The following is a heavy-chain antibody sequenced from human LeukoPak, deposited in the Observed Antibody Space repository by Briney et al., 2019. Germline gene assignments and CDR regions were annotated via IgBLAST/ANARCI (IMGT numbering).Heavy chain of an antibody. Sequence: KASETLSLTCTVSGGSSSGYYWTWIRQAPGKGLEWVGYIYHSGSTSYNPSLKSRVTISVDTSKNQFSLKLSSVTAADTAVYYCARQSRYSSSGNFDYWGQGTLVTVSS. CDR3: ARQSRYSSSGNFDY. CDR1: GGSSSGYY. J-gene: IGHJ4*02. D-gene: IGHD6-13*01. CDR2: IYHSGST. V-gene: IGHV4-59*08.